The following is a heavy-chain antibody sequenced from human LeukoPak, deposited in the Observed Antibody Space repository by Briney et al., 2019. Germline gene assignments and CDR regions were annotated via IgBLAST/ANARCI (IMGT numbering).Heavy chain of an antibody. Sequence: PSETLSLTCTVSGGSISSYYWSWIRQPPGKGLEWIGYIYYSGSTNYNPSLKSRVTISVDTSKNQFSLKLSSVTAADTAVYYCARDRGSGSYDYYYGMDVWGQGTTVTVPS. CDR2: IYYSGST. CDR3: ARDRGSGSYDYYYGMDV. V-gene: IGHV4-59*01. D-gene: IGHD3-10*01. J-gene: IGHJ6*02. CDR1: GGSISSYY.